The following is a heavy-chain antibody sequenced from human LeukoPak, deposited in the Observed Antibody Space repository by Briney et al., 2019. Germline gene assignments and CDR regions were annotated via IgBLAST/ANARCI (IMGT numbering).Heavy chain of an antibody. CDR2: ITGSSTTI. Sequence: PGGSLRLSCAASGFTFSIYDMSWVRQAPGKGLEWVSVITGSSTTIVCADSVKGQFTISRDNSKNTLYLQMNSLRAEDTAVYYCAKPYSYGSGSYDYWGQGTLVTVSS. CDR3: AKPYSYGSGSYDY. V-gene: IGHV3-23*01. D-gene: IGHD3-10*01. CDR1: GFTFSIYD. J-gene: IGHJ4*02.